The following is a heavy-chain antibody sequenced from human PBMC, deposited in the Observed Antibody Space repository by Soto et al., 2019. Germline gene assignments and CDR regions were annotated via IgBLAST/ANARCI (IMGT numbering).Heavy chain of an antibody. CDR3: VRDLYRSATMPCLDH. CDR2: ISDTGGDS. CDR1: GFTFINYA. D-gene: IGHD1-1*01. V-gene: IGHV3-23*01. Sequence: GGSLRLSCETSGFTFINYAMSWVRQAPGKGLEWVASISDTGGDSYYADSMDGLFTISRDNSKNTLYLQINSLRAEDTAVYYCVRDLYRSATMPCLDHWGQGTLVTVSS. J-gene: IGHJ4*02.